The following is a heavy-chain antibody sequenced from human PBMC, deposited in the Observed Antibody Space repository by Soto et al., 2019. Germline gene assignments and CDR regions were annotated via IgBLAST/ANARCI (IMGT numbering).Heavy chain of an antibody. J-gene: IGHJ6*02. CDR3: VKKGLAAALSGMAA. V-gene: IGHV1-46*01. Sequence: ASVKVSCKSSVYTFTSYYMHWVRQAPGQGLERMGIINSSGGSTSYAQKFQGRVTMTRDRSTSTVYMELSSLRSEDADVHYCVKKGLAAALSGMAAWGQGTTVTVSS. CDR1: VYTFTSYY. D-gene: IGHD6-13*01. CDR2: INSSGGST.